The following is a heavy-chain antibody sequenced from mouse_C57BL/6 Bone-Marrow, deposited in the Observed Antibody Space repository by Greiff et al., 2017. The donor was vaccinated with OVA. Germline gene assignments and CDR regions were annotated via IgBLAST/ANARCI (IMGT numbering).Heavy chain of an antibody. CDR1: GYTFTSYW. Sequence: VQLQQPGAELVKPGASVKMSCKASGYTFTSYWITWVKQRPGQGLEWIGDIYPGSGSTNYNEKLKSKATLTVDTSSSTADMQLSSLTSEDSAVYYCARRYYGSSYWYFDVWGTGTTVTVSS. CDR2: IYPGSGST. V-gene: IGHV1-55*01. CDR3: ARRYYGSSYWYFDV. J-gene: IGHJ1*03. D-gene: IGHD1-1*01.